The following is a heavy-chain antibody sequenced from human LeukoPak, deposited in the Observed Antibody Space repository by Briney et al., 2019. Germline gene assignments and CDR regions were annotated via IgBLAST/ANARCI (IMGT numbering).Heavy chain of an antibody. V-gene: IGHV3-23*01. D-gene: IGHD3-10*01. Sequence: GGSLRLSCAASGFTFSSYAMSWVRQAPGKGLEWVSAISGSGGSTYYADSVKGRFTISRDNPKNTLYLQMNSLRAEDTAVYYCVKDFGRNLGGPGYWGRGTLVTVSS. CDR2: ISGSGGST. CDR1: GFTFSSYA. J-gene: IGHJ4*02. CDR3: VKDFGRNLGGPGY.